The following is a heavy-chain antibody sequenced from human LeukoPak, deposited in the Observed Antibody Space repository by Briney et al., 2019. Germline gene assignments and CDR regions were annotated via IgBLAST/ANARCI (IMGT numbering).Heavy chain of an antibody. CDR3: GEGH. V-gene: IGHV3-23*01. J-gene: IGHJ4*02. CDR1: GFTFSNFA. Sequence: AGSLRLSCAASGFTFSNFAMIWVRQAPGKGLEWVSAISGSGDKTHYADSVKGRFTISRDNSKSVLYMQLNNLRLEDTAVYYCGEGHWGRGTLVTVSS. CDR2: ISGSGDKT.